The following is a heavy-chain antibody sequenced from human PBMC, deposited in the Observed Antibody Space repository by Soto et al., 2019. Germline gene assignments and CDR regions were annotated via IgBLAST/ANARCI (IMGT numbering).Heavy chain of an antibody. Sequence: GGSLRLSCAASGFTFSSYGMHWGRQAPDKGLEWVAVIWYDGSNKYYADSVKGRFTISRDNSKNTLYLQMNSPRAEDTAVYYCARELGWSGYYTVIYYYYGMDVWGQGTTVTVSS. CDR3: ARELGWSGYYTVIYYYYGMDV. V-gene: IGHV3-33*01. J-gene: IGHJ6*02. CDR2: IWYDGSNK. CDR1: GFTFSSYG. D-gene: IGHD3-3*01.